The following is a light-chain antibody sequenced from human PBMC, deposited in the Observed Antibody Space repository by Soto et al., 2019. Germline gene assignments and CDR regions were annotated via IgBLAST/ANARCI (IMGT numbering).Light chain of an antibody. Sequence: EIVLTQSPGTLSLSPGERATLSCRTSQSVSNNYLAWYQRKPGQAPRLLIYGASSGATGIPDRFSGSGSGTDFTLSISRLEPEDFAVYYCQQYSSLWTFGQGTKVDIK. CDR3: QQYSSLWT. CDR2: GAS. CDR1: QSVSNNY. J-gene: IGKJ1*01. V-gene: IGKV3-20*01.